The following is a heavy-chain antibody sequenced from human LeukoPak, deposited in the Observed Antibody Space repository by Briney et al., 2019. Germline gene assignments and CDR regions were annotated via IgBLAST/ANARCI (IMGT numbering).Heavy chain of an antibody. CDR1: GFTFSSYS. J-gene: IGHJ4*02. D-gene: IGHD6-13*01. V-gene: IGHV3-23*01. Sequence: GGSLRLSCAASGFTFSSYSMNWVRQAPGKGLEWVSAISGSGGSTYYADSVKGRFTISRDNSKNTLYLQMNSLRAEDTAVYYCAKVLSEQLVLHYWGQGTLVTVSS. CDR2: ISGSGGST. CDR3: AKVLSEQLVLHY.